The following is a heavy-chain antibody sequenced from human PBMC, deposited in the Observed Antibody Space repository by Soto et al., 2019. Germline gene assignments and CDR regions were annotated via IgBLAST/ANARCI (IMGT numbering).Heavy chain of an antibody. CDR3: AREGRSSSEVGAFDI. CDR1: GYTFTSYY. J-gene: IGHJ3*02. Sequence: QVQLVQSGAEVKKPGASVKVSCKASGYTFTSYYMHWVRQAPGQGLEWMGIINPSGGSTSYAQKFQVRVTMTRDTSTSTVYMELSSLRSEDTAVYYCAREGRSSSEVGAFDIWGQGTMVTVSS. V-gene: IGHV1-46*01. CDR2: INPSGGST. D-gene: IGHD6-13*01.